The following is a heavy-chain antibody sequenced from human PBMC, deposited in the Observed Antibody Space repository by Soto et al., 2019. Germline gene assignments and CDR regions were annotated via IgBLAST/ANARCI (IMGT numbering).Heavy chain of an antibody. CDR2: ISGSGGST. V-gene: IGHV3-23*01. CDR3: AKDQIVPAAPGLTWYMDV. Sequence: GGSLRLSCAASGFTFGSYAMSWVRQAPGKGLEWVSAISGSGGSTYYADSVKGRFTISRDNSKNTLYLQMNSLRAEDTAVYYCAKDQIVPAAPGLTWYMDVWGKGTTVTVSS. CDR1: GFTFGSYA. J-gene: IGHJ6*03. D-gene: IGHD2-2*01.